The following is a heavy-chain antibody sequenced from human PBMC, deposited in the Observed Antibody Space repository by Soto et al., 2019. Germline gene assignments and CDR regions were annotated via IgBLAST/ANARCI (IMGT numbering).Heavy chain of an antibody. J-gene: IGHJ4*02. CDR3: AFSLSVTGSATFDY. CDR2: MNPNSGNT. V-gene: IGHV1-8*01. Sequence: QVQLVQSGAEVKKPGASVKVSCKASGYTFTSYDINWGRQATGQGLEWMGWMNPNSGNTGYAQKFQGRVTMTRNTSISTAYMELSSLRSEDTAVYYCAFSLSVTGSATFDYWGQGTLVTVSS. CDR1: GYTFTSYD. D-gene: IGHD3-9*01.